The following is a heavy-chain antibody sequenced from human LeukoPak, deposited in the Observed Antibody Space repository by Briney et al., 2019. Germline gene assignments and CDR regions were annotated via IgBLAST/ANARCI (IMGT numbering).Heavy chain of an antibody. V-gene: IGHV3-7*03. Sequence: GGSLRLSCAASGFTISSYWMNWVRQAPGKGLEWVANIKQDGSEKYYGDSVKGRFTISRDNAKNSVYLQMNSLRAEDTAVYYCATRTYDYVWGSYPYWGQGTLVTVSS. CDR1: GFTISSYW. J-gene: IGHJ4*02. CDR2: IKQDGSEK. CDR3: ATRTYDYVWGSYPY. D-gene: IGHD3-16*02.